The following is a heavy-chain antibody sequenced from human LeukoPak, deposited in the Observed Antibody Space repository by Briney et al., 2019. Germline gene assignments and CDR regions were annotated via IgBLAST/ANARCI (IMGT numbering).Heavy chain of an antibody. J-gene: IGHJ4*02. CDR2: IYYSGST. Sequence: SETLSLTCTVSGGSISSYYWSWIRQPPGKGLEWIGYIYYSGSTNYNPSLKSRVTISVDTSKNQFSLKLSSVTAADTAVYYCARGVYYGSGSYADWGQGTLVTVSS. V-gene: IGHV4-59*08. CDR3: ARGVYYGSGSYAD. D-gene: IGHD3-10*01. CDR1: GGSISSYY.